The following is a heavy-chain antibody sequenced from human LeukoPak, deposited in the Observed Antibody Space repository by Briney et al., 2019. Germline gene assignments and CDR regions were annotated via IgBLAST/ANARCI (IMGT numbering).Heavy chain of an antibody. D-gene: IGHD6-13*01. Sequence: SGGSLRLSCAVAGFNFSSYWMSWVRQAPGKGLAWVANMKYDGSEKYYVDTVKGRFTISRDNAKNSLYLQMNSLKAEDTAVYYCARDIEAAGLFLDYWGQGTLVTVSS. V-gene: IGHV3-7*01. CDR2: MKYDGSEK. CDR3: ARDIEAAGLFLDY. CDR1: GFNFSSYW. J-gene: IGHJ4*02.